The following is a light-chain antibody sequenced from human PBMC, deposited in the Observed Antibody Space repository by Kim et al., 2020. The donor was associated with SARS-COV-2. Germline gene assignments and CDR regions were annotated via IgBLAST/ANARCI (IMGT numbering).Light chain of an antibody. CDR1: KLGDKY. CDR3: QAWDSSTHYV. Sequence: SYELTQPPSVSVSPGQTASITCSGDKLGDKYASWYQQKPGQSPVVVIYQDNKRPSGIPERFSGSNSGNTATLTISGTQAMDEADYYCQAWDSSTHYVFGTGTKVTVL. CDR2: QDN. J-gene: IGLJ1*01. V-gene: IGLV3-1*01.